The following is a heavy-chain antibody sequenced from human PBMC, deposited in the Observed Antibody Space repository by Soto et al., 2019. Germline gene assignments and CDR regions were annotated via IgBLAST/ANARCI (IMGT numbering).Heavy chain of an antibody. Sequence: SQTLSLTCAISGDSVSSNSAAWNWIRQSPSRGLEWLGRTYYRSKWYNDYAVSVKSRITINPDTSKNQFSLQLNSVTPEDTAVYYCARPISGIAAAGRGWWFDPWGQGALVTVSS. V-gene: IGHV6-1*01. CDR2: TYYRSKWYN. CDR3: ARPISGIAAAGRGWWFDP. D-gene: IGHD6-13*01. CDR1: GDSVSSNSAA. J-gene: IGHJ5*02.